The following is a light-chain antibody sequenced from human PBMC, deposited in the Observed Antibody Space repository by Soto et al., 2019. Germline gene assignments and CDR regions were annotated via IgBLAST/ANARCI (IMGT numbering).Light chain of an antibody. Sequence: EIVLTQSPGTLSLSPGERATLSCRASQSVSSSYLAWYQQKPGEALRLLIYGASSRATGIPDRFSGSGSGTYFTLTISRLETEDFAVYYCQHYGSSSLTFVGGTKVEIK. J-gene: IGKJ4*01. CDR1: QSVSSSY. CDR3: QHYGSSSLT. CDR2: GAS. V-gene: IGKV3-20*01.